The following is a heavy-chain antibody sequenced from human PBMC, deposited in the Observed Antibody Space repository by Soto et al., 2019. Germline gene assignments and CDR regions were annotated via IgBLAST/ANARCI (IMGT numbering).Heavy chain of an antibody. CDR2: IYYSGST. CDR1: GGSISSGDYY. Sequence: QVQLQESGPGLVKPSQTLSLTCTVSGGSISSGDYYWSWIRQPPGKGLEWIGYIYYSGSTYYNPSLNSRVTISVDTSKNQFSMKLSSVTAADTSVYYCARGHDSSGYYYDWFDPWGQGTLVTVSS. V-gene: IGHV4-30-4*01. D-gene: IGHD3-22*01. CDR3: ARGHDSSGYYYDWFDP. J-gene: IGHJ5*02.